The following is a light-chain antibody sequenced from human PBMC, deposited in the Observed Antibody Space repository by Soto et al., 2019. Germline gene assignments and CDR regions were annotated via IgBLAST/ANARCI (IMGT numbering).Light chain of an antibody. Sequence: QSVLTQSPSASGTPGQRVIISCSGSSFNIGSNTVNWYQQVPGAAPKLLIRSSDQRPSGVPDRFSASKSGTAASLAISGLQSGDEADYYCAAWDDSLKAVVFGGGTKLTVL. V-gene: IGLV1-44*01. J-gene: IGLJ2*01. CDR2: SSD. CDR1: SFNIGSNT. CDR3: AAWDDSLKAVV.